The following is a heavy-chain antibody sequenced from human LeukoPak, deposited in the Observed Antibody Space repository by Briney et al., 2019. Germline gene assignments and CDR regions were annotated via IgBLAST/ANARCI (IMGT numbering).Heavy chain of an antibody. J-gene: IGHJ4*02. CDR2: IYSSGST. CDR3: ARVETSKGYYFDY. V-gene: IGHV3-66*01. D-gene: IGHD3-3*01. Sequence: PGGSLRLSCAASGFIVSSNYMSWVRQAPGKGLEWVSIIYSSGSTYYAASVKGRFTISRDKSKNTLYLQMNSLRAEDTAVYYCARVETSKGYYFDYWGQGTLVTVSS. CDR1: GFIVSSNY.